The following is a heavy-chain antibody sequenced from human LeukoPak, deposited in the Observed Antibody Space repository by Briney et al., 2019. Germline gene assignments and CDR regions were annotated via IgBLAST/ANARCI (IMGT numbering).Heavy chain of an antibody. J-gene: IGHJ4*02. CDR3: ASAKNGGYFDH. Sequence: GGSLRLSCAASGFTFSSYAMHWVRQAPGKGLEWVAVISYDGSNKYYADSVKGRFTISRDNSKNTLYLQMNSLRAEDTAVYYCASAKNGGYFDHWGQGTLVTVSS. V-gene: IGHV3-30*04. D-gene: IGHD3-16*01. CDR2: ISYDGSNK. CDR1: GFTFSSYA.